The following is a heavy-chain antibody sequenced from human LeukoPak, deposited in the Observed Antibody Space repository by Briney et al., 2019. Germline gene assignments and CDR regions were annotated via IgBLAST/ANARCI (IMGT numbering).Heavy chain of an antibody. J-gene: IGHJ4*02. CDR3: ARDPRTIFGVVIFDY. CDR1: GGSFSGYY. V-gene: IGHV4-34*01. Sequence: SETLSLTCAVYGGSFSGYYWSWIRQPPGKGLEWIGEINHSGSTNYNPSLKSRVTTSVDTSKNQFSLKLSSVTAADTAVYYCARDPRTIFGVVIFDYWGQGTLVTVSS. D-gene: IGHD3-3*01. CDR2: INHSGST.